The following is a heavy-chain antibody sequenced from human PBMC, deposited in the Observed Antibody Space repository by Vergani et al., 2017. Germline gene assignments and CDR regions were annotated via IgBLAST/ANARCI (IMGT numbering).Heavy chain of an antibody. D-gene: IGHD5-18*01. Sequence: QLQLQESGPGLVKPSETLSLTCTVPGGPISSYYWGWIRQPPGKGLEWIGSIYYSGSTYYNPSLKSRVTISVDTSKNQFSLKLSSVTAADTAVYYCATSTAMVPMNDYWGQGTLVTVSS. CDR1: GGPISSYY. CDR3: ATSTAMVPMNDY. V-gene: IGHV4-39*07. J-gene: IGHJ4*02. CDR2: IYYSGST.